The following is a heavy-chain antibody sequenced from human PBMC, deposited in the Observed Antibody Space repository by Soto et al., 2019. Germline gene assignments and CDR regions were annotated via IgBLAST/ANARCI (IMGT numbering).Heavy chain of an antibody. V-gene: IGHV4-59*08. CDR3: VRHNYGSGSTYFDY. CDR1: CGSISSYY. CDR2: IYYSGST. Sequence: SEALCLTCTVSCGSISSYYWSWIRQPPGKGLEWIGYIYYSGSTNYNPSLKSRVTISVDTSKNQFSLKLNSMTAADTAVYYCVRHNYGSGSTYFDYWGQGTLVTVS. D-gene: IGHD3-10*01. J-gene: IGHJ4*02.